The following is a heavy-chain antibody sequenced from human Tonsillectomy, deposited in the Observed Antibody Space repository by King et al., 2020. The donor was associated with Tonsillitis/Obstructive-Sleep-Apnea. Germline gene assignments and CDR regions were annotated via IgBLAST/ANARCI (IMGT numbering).Heavy chain of an antibody. CDR3: ARETGGPYAFDI. Sequence: VQLVESGGGLVKPGGSLRLSCAASGFTFSSYSMNWVRQSPGKGLEWVSSISSSSSSIYYAVSVKGRFTISRDTAKNSLYLQMNSLRAEDTAVYYCARETGGPYAFDIWGQGTMVTVSS. CDR2: ISSSSSSI. CDR1: GFTFSSYS. V-gene: IGHV3-21*01. D-gene: IGHD2-15*01. J-gene: IGHJ3*02.